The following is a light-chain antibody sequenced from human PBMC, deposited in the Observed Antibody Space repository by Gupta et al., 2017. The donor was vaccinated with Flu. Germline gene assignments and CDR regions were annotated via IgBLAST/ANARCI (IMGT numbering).Light chain of an antibody. Sequence: VKLTCTLSSGHSSYAIAWHQQQPEKGPRYLMKLNSDGSHFKGDGIPDRFSGSSSGAERYLTISSLQSEDEADYYCQTWGTDIRGFGGGTKL. J-gene: IGLJ3*02. CDR1: SGHSSYA. V-gene: IGLV4-69*01. CDR2: LNSDGSH. CDR3: QTWGTDIRG.